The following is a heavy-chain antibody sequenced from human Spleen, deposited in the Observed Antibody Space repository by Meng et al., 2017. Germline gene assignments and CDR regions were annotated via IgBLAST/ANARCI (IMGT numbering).Heavy chain of an antibody. Sequence: SVKVSCKPSGYNFPDYYIHWVRRAPGQGLEWMGGIIPIFGTANYAQKFQGRVTTTTDESTSTAYMELSSLRSEDTAVCYCTRDWGGDYWGQGTLVTVSS. J-gene: IGHJ4*02. V-gene: IGHV1-69*05. CDR2: IIPIFGTA. D-gene: IGHD3-16*01. CDR1: GYNFPDYY. CDR3: TRDWGGDY.